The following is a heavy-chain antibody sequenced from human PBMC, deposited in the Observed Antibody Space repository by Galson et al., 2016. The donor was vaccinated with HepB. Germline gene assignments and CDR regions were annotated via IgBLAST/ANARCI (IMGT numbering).Heavy chain of an antibody. CDR2: INNDGSET. Sequence: SLRLSCAVSGLTFSSNWFHWVRQAPGRGLVWVSRINNDGSETFYADSVKGRFTISRDNAKNTVYLQMNSLRAEDPAVYYCTRDSYSSADYWGQGTLVTVSS. CDR1: GLTFSSNW. D-gene: IGHD3-22*01. J-gene: IGHJ4*02. CDR3: TRDSYSSADY. V-gene: IGHV3-74*01.